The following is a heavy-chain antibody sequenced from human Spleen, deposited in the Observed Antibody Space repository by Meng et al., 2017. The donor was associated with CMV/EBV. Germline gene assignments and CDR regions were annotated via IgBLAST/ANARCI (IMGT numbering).Heavy chain of an antibody. D-gene: IGHD1-26*01. J-gene: IGHJ5*02. CDR1: GYTFTAYY. Sequence: SCKASGYTFTAYYMHWVRQAPGQGLEWMGWIHSKSGGTNYAQKFQGRVTLTRDTSISTVYMELSRLRSDDTAVYYCARQSTRELPDPWGQGTLVTVSS. CDR3: ARQSTRELPDP. V-gene: IGHV1-2*02. CDR2: IHSKSGGT.